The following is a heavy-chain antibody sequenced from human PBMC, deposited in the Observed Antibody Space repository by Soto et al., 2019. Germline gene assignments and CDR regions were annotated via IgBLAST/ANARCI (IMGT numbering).Heavy chain of an antibody. CDR1: GYTFTSYG. CDR2: IIPIFGTA. CDR3: ASPYSSGWFDEGYGMDV. V-gene: IGHV1-69*13. Sequence: GASVKVSCKASGYTFTSYGISWVRQAPGQGLEWMGWIIPIFGTANYAQKFQGRVTITADESTSTAYMELSSLRSEDTAVYYCASPYSSGWFDEGYGMDVWGQGTTVTVSS. J-gene: IGHJ6*02. D-gene: IGHD6-19*01.